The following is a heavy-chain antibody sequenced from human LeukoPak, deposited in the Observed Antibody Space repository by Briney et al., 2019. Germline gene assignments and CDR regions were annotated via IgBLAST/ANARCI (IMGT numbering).Heavy chain of an antibody. J-gene: IGHJ2*01. CDR3: ARHKGENWYLDL. Sequence: SETLSLTCTVSGSSISSSYWSWIRQPPGKGPEWIGYIYHSGSTNSNPSLKSRVTISIDTSKNQFSLKLSSVTAADTAVYYCARHKGENWYLDLWGRGTLVTVSS. CDR1: GSSISSSY. CDR2: IYHSGST. V-gene: IGHV4-59*08. D-gene: IGHD3-16*01.